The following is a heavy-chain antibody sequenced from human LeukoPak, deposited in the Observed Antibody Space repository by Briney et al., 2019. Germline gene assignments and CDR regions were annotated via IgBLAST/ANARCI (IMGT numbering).Heavy chain of an antibody. J-gene: IGHJ4*02. V-gene: IGHV3-48*03. Sequence: PGGSLRLSCAASGFTFSSYEMNWVRQAPGKGLGWVSYISSSGSTIYYADSVKGRFTISRDNAKNSLYLQMNSLRAEDTAVYYCASYGFWSGYYIDYWGQGTLVTVSS. CDR3: ASYGFWSGYYIDY. CDR1: GFTFSSYE. D-gene: IGHD3/OR15-3a*01. CDR2: ISSSGSTI.